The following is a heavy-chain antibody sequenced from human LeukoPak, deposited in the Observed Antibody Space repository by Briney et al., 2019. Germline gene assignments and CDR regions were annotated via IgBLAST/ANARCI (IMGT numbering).Heavy chain of an antibody. V-gene: IGHV1-18*01. CDR3: ARDGGATNYYYYSMDV. D-gene: IGHD1-26*01. Sequence: GASVKVSCKASGYTFTSYGISWVRQAPGQGLEWMGWISAYNGNTNYAQKLQGRVTMTTDTSTSTAYMELSRLRSDDTAVYYCARDGGATNYYYYSMDVWGQGTTVTVSS. J-gene: IGHJ6*02. CDR1: GYTFTSYG. CDR2: ISAYNGNT.